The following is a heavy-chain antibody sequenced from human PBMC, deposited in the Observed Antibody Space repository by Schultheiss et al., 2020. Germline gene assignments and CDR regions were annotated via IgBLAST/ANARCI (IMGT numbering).Heavy chain of an antibody. CDR1: GFTFSSYS. D-gene: IGHD2-21*02. J-gene: IGHJ4*02. CDR2: ISSSSSYI. CDR3: ARDLGAYCGGDCYSGTDY. Sequence: GESLKISCAASGFTFSSYSMNWVRQAPGKGLEWVSSISSSSSYIYYADSVKGRFTISRDNAKNSLYLQMNSLRAEDTAVYYCARDLGAYCGGDCYSGTDYWGQGTLVTVSS. V-gene: IGHV3-21*01.